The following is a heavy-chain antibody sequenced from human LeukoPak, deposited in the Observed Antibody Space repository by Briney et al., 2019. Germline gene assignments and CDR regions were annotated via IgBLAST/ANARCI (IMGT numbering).Heavy chain of an antibody. J-gene: IGHJ4*02. CDR3: ARGQGSYLFY. V-gene: IGHV4-34*01. Sequence: PSETLSLTCAVYGGSFSGYYWSWIRQPPGKGLEWIGEINHSGSTNYNPSLKSRVTISVDTSKNQFSLKLSSVTAADTAVYYCARGQGSYLFYWGQGTLVTVSS. CDR1: GGSFSGYY. CDR2: INHSGST. D-gene: IGHD1-26*01.